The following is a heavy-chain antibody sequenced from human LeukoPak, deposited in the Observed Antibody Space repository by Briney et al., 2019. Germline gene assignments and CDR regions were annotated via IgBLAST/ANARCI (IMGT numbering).Heavy chain of an antibody. V-gene: IGHV3-23*01. CDR2: ISGSGGST. J-gene: IGHJ4*02. D-gene: IGHD3-16*01. CDR1: GFTFSSYA. Sequence: PGGSLRLSCAATGFTFSSYAMSWVRQAPGKGLEWVSAISGSGGSTYYADSVKGRFTISRDNSKNTLYLQMNSLRAEDTAVYYCAKDPTWGGLYYFDYWGQGTLVTVSS. CDR3: AKDPTWGGLYYFDY.